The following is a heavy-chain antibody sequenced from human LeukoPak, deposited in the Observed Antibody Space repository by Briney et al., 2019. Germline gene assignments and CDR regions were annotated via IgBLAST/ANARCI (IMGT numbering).Heavy chain of an antibody. CDR2: ISGSGGSA. D-gene: IGHD6-19*01. Sequence: GGSLRLSCAASGFTFSSYAMSWVRQAPGKGLEWVSAISGSGGSAYYADSVKGRFTISRDNSKNQLYLQMNSLRAEDTAVYYCAKDRWGGVAVAPDYWGQGTLVTVSS. V-gene: IGHV3-23*01. CDR1: GFTFSSYA. J-gene: IGHJ4*02. CDR3: AKDRWGGVAVAPDY.